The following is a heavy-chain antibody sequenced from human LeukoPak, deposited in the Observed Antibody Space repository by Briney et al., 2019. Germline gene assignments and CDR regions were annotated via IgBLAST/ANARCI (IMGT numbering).Heavy chain of an antibody. V-gene: IGHV1-69*13. CDR1: VGTFSSYA. J-gene: IGHJ4*02. Sequence: GASVKVSCKASVGTFSSYAISWVRQAPGHGLEWMGGIIPIFGTANYTQKFQGRVTITADESTSTAYMELSSLRSEDTAVYYCARRNHCSSTSCYSFDYWGQGTLVTVSS. CDR3: ARRNHCSSTSCYSFDY. CDR2: IIPIFGTA. D-gene: IGHD2-2*01.